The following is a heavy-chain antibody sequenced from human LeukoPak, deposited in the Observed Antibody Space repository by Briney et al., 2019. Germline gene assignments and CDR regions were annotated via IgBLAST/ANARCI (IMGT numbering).Heavy chain of an antibody. CDR1: GYTFTGNH. V-gene: IGHV1-2*02. CDR2: INPNSGGT. Sequence: ASVKVSCKASGYTFTGNHMHWVRQAPGQGLEWMGWINPNSGGTNYAQEFQGRVIMTRDTSISTAYMELSRLGSVDTAVYYCARGGSTDSIHSCGGNCYFLDYWGQGTLVTVSS. CDR3: ARGGSTDSIHSCGGNCYFLDY. J-gene: IGHJ4*02. D-gene: IGHD2-21*02.